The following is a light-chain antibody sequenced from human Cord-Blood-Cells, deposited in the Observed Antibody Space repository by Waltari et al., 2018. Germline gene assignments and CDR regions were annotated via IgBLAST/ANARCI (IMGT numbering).Light chain of an antibody. CDR3: QQYNSYSVYT. CDR2: DAS. J-gene: IGKJ2*01. V-gene: IGKV1-5*01. Sequence: DIQMTQSPSTLSASVGDRVTITCRASQSISSWLAWYQQKPGKAPKLLIYDASSLESGVPSRFSVSGSGTEFTLTISSLQPDDFATYYCQQYNSYSVYTFGQGTKLEIK. CDR1: QSISSW.